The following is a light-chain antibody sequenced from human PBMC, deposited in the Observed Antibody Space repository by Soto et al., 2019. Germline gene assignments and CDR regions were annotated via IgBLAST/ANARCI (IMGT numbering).Light chain of an antibody. CDR1: QSVSSNF. Sequence: EIVLTQSPGSLSLSPGERGSLSCRASQSVSSNFLAWYQQKPGQAPRRLIYGASSRASGIPDRFSGSGSGTDFTLTISRLEPEDFAVYYCQQYGSSPLTFGGGTKVDSK. CDR2: GAS. CDR3: QQYGSSPLT. V-gene: IGKV3-20*01. J-gene: IGKJ4*01.